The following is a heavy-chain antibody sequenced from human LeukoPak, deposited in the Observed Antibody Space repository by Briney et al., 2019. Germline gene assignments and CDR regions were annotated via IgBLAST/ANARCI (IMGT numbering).Heavy chain of an antibody. J-gene: IGHJ6*02. Sequence: SETLSLTCAVYGGSFSGYYWSWIRQPPGKGLEWIGEINHSGSTNYNPSLKSRVTISVDTSKNQFSLKLSSVTAADTAVYYCARGKAAAGPYYYYYGMDVWGQGTTVTVSS. CDR1: GGSFSGYY. CDR2: INHSGST. CDR3: ARGKAAAGPYYYYYGMDV. D-gene: IGHD6-13*01. V-gene: IGHV4-34*01.